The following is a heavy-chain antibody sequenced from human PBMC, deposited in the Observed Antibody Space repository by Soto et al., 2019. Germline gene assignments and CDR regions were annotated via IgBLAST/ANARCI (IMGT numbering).Heavy chain of an antibody. J-gene: IGHJ4*02. CDR2: ISSTTNYI. CDR1: GFTFTRYS. D-gene: IGHD6-6*01. CDR3: ARESEDLSSNFDY. V-gene: IGHV3-21*06. Sequence: PGGSLRLSCAASGFTFTRYSINWVRQAPWKGLEWVSSISSTTNYIYYGDSMKGRFTISRDNAKNSLYLEMNSLRAEDTAVYYCARESEDLSSNFDYWGQGTLVTVSS.